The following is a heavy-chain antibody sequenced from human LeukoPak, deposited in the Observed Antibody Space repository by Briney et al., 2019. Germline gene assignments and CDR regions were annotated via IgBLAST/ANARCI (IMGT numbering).Heavy chain of an antibody. CDR2: ISASGGSW. CDR1: GFTFTTYA. CDR3: AKDRDDDNPDFHH. V-gene: IGHV3-23*01. D-gene: IGHD5-24*01. Sequence: LGGSLRLSCAAPGFTFTTYAMTGVRQPPGRGLGWASLISASGGSWFYADSVRGRFTMSRDNSKNTLYLQMDSLRVEDTAVYYCAKDRDDDNPDFHHWGQGTLVTVSS. J-gene: IGHJ1*01.